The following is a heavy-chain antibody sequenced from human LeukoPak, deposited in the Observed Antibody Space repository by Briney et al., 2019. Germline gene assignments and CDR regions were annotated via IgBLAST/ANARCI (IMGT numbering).Heavy chain of an antibody. CDR3: ARDGTYYDILTGYYSVDAFDI. CDR1: GFTFSGYW. V-gene: IGHV3-74*01. J-gene: IGHJ3*02. CDR2: INSDGYST. Sequence: GGSLRLSCAASGFTFSGYWMHWVRQAPGKGLVWVSRINSDGYSTTYADSVKGRFTISRDNAKNSLYLQMNSLRDEDTAVYYCARDGTYYDILTGYYSVDAFDIWGQGTMVTVSS. D-gene: IGHD3-9*01.